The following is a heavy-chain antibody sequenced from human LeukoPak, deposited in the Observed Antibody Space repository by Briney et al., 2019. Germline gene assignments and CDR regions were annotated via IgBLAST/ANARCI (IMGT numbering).Heavy chain of an antibody. J-gene: IGHJ4*02. CDR3: AKRASSSSFISLGYFDY. D-gene: IGHD6-13*01. Sequence: GGSLRLSCAASGFTFSSYGMHWVRQAPGKGLEWVAFIWYDESNEYYADSVKGRFTISRDNSKKTLHLQMNSLRAEDTALYYCAKRASSSSFISLGYFDYWGQGTLVTVSS. CDR2: IWYDESNE. V-gene: IGHV3-30*02. CDR1: GFTFSSYG.